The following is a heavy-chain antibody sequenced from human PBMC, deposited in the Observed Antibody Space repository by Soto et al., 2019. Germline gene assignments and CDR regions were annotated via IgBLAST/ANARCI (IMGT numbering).Heavy chain of an antibody. CDR1: GFTFSSYA. D-gene: IGHD3-10*01. V-gene: IGHV3-23*01. CDR2: ISGSAGST. Sequence: EVQLLESGGGLVQPGESLRLSCVASGFTFSSYAMSWVRQAPGKGLEWVSGISGSAGSTNYADSLRGRFTVSRDNSKNSXXXXXXXXXXXXXXXXXXXXXXXXXXXLLLFDYWGQGTLVTVSS. J-gene: IGHJ4*02. CDR3: XXXXXXXXXLLLFDY.